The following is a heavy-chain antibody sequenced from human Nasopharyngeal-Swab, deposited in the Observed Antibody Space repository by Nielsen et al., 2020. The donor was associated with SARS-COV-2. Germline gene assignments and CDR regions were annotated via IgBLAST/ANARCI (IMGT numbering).Heavy chain of an antibody. J-gene: IGHJ4*02. Sequence: GGSLRLSCAASGFTFSTYIMSWVRQAPGKGLEWVSAITGSGGTTTYAESVKGRLTISRDNSKNTLYLQMNSLRAEDTAIYYCAKHKVSCGGDCYTIPDYWGQGTLVTVSS. D-gene: IGHD2-21*01. V-gene: IGHV3-23*01. CDR2: ITGSGGTT. CDR3: AKHKVSCGGDCYTIPDY. CDR1: GFTFSTYI.